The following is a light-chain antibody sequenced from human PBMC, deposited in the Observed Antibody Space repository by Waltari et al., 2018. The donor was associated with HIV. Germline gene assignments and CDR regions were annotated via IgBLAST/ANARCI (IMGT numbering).Light chain of an antibody. CDR2: EVT. CDR3: SSYTSSSLEI. J-gene: IGLJ2*01. V-gene: IGLV2-14*03. CDR1: SRDGGGYNY. Sequence: QSALTQPASVSGSPGQSITISCTGTSRDGGGYNYVSWYQQHPGKAPKLMIYEVTNRPSGVSNRFSGSKSGNTASLTISGLQVEDEADYYCSSYTSSSLEIFGGGTKLTVL.